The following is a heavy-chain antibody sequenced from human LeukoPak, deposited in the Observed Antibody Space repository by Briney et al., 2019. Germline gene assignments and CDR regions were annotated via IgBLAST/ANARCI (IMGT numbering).Heavy chain of an antibody. CDR1: GGSISSGSYY. J-gene: IGHJ5*02. CDR3: ARDVYYDILTGYYGSNWFDP. Sequence: PSETLSLTCTVSGGSISSGSYYWSWIRQPAGKGLDWFGRIYTSGSTNYNPSLKSRVTLSVDTSKNQFSLKLSSVTAADTAMYYCARDVYYDILTGYYGSNWFDPWGRGTLVTVSS. V-gene: IGHV4-61*02. CDR2: IYTSGST. D-gene: IGHD3-9*01.